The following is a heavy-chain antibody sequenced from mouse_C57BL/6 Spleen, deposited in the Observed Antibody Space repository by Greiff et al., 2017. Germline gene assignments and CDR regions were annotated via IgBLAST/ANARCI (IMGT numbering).Heavy chain of an antibody. V-gene: IGHV1-5*01. Sequence: EVQLQQSGTVLARPGASVKMSCKTSGYTFTSYWMHWVKQRPGQGLEWIGAIYPGNSDTSYNQKFKGKAKLTAVTSASTAYMELSSLTNEDSAVYYCTREDPYYGNPWFAYWGQGTLVTVSA. CDR3: TREDPYYGNPWFAY. CDR2: IYPGNSDT. J-gene: IGHJ3*01. D-gene: IGHD2-10*01. CDR1: GYTFTSYW.